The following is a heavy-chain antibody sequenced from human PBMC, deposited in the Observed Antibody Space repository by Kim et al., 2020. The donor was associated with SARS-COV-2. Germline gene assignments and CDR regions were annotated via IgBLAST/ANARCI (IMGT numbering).Heavy chain of an antibody. J-gene: IGHJ6*01. CDR1: GFTFSSYG. D-gene: IGHD3-22*01. CDR3: AKDSRNYDVSSGYYHYY. Sequence: GGSLRFSCAASGFTFSSYGMHWVRQAPGKGLEWVAVISYDGSNKYYADSVKGRFTISRDNSKNTLYLQMNSLRAEDTAVYYCAKDSRNYDVSSGYYHYY. V-gene: IGHV3-30*18. CDR2: ISYDGSNK.